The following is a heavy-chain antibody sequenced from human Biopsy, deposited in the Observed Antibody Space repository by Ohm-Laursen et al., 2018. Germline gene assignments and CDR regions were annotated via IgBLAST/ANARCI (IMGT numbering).Heavy chain of an antibody. Sequence: SVKVSCKASGYTFTAHGISWVRQAPGQGLEWMGWISTYNDDTNIAQKFQGRVSMTTDTSTRTAYMELRSLRSGDTAIYFCARDPGYDFWSGSDPFDIWGQGTLVTVS. CDR1: GYTFTAHG. D-gene: IGHD3-3*01. J-gene: IGHJ3*02. V-gene: IGHV1-18*04. CDR2: ISTYNDDT. CDR3: ARDPGYDFWSGSDPFDI.